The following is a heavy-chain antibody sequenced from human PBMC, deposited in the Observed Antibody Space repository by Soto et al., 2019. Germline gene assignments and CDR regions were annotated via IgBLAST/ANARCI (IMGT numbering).Heavy chain of an antibody. CDR3: ARGVHSGYDYGPPDY. V-gene: IGHV4-30-2*01. Sequence: SETLSLTCAVSGGSISSGGYSWSWIRQPPGKGLEWIGYIYHSGSTYYNPSLKSRVTISVDTSKNQFSLKLSSVTAADTAVYYCARGVHSGYDYGPPDYWGQGTLVTVSS. J-gene: IGHJ4*02. D-gene: IGHD5-12*01. CDR1: GGSISSGGYS. CDR2: IYHSGST.